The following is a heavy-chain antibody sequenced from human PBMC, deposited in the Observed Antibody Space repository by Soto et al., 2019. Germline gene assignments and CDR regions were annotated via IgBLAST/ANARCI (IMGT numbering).Heavy chain of an antibody. CDR1: GGTFSSYA. V-gene: IGHV1-69*12. CDR3: ARDGTKAVAGDYYYGMDV. J-gene: IGHJ6*02. Sequence: QVQLVQSGAEVKKPGSSVKVSCKASGGTFSSYAISWVRQAPGQGLEWMGGIIPIFGTANYAQKFQGRVTIPADEATSTAYMELSSLRCEDTAVYYCARDGTKAVAGDYYYGMDVWGQGTTVTVSS. D-gene: IGHD6-19*01. CDR2: IIPIFGTA.